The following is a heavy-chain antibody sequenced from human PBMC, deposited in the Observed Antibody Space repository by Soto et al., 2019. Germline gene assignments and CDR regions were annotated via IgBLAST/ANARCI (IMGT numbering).Heavy chain of an antibody. CDR3: ASTKYDSSAYYYWYLGL. V-gene: IGHV1-69*06. D-gene: IGHD3-22*01. CDR2: IIPIFGTA. J-gene: IGHJ2*01. Sequence: QVELVQSGAEVTKPGSSVKVSCQASEDTFRNYAISWVRKAPGQGLEWMGGIIPIFGTANYAQKFQGRVTITADTAANTVYVELSRLRSEDTAVYYCASTKYDSSAYYYWYLGLCVRGTRVNVSS. CDR1: EDTFRNYA.